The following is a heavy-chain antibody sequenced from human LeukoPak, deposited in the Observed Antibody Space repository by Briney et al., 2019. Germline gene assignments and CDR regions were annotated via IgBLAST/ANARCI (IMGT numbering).Heavy chain of an antibody. CDR3: ARDLAWEAVAGRGGYYYYGTDV. J-gene: IGHJ6*02. CDR2: INPSGGST. CDR1: GYTFTSYY. Sequence: ASVKVSCKASGYTFTSYYMHWVRQAPGQGLEWMGIINPSGGSTSCAQKFQGRVTMTRDTSTSTVYMELSSLRSEDTAVYYCARDLAWEAVAGRGGYYYYGTDVWGQGTTVTVSS. D-gene: IGHD6-19*01. V-gene: IGHV1-46*01.